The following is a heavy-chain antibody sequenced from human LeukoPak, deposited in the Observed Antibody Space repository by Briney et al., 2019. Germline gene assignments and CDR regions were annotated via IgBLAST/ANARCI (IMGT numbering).Heavy chain of an antibody. CDR2: ISGSGGST. Sequence: GGSLRLSCAASGFTFSSYAMSRVRQAPGKGLEWVSAISGSGGSTYYADSVKGRFTISRDNSKNTLYLQMNSLRAEDTAVYYCARDLDGSGSYYSPKYYYYGMDVWGQGTTVTVSS. V-gene: IGHV3-23*01. D-gene: IGHD3-10*01. CDR1: GFTFSSYA. CDR3: ARDLDGSGSYYSPKYYYYGMDV. J-gene: IGHJ6*02.